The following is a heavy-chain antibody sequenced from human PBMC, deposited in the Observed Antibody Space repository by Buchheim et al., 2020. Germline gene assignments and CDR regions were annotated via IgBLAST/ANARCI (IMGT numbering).Heavy chain of an antibody. Sequence: QVQLVQSGAEVKKPGASVKVSCKASGYTFTSYYMHWVRQAPGQGLEWMGIINLSGGSTSYAQKFQGRVTMTRDTSTSIVYMELSSLRSEDTAVYYCASDIVVVPAAMRGGYYYYGMDVWGQGTT. CDR3: ASDIVVVPAAMRGGYYYYGMDV. J-gene: IGHJ6*02. D-gene: IGHD2-2*01. CDR2: INLSGGST. V-gene: IGHV1-46*01. CDR1: GYTFTSYY.